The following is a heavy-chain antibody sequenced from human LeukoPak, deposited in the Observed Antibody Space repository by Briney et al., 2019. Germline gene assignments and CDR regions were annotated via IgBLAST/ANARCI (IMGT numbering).Heavy chain of an antibody. CDR3: ARDSLKFTGSGDY. CDR1: GFTFSSYA. CDR2: ISGSGGST. D-gene: IGHD1-1*01. V-gene: IGHV3-23*01. J-gene: IGHJ4*02. Sequence: GGSLRLSCAASGFTFSSYAMSWVRQAPGKGLEWVSAISGSGGSTYYADSVKGRFTISRDNSKNTLYLQMNSLRAEDTAVYYCARDSLKFTGSGDYWGQGTLVTVSS.